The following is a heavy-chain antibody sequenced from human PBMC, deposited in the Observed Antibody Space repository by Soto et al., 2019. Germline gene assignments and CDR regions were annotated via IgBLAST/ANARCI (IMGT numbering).Heavy chain of an antibody. Sequence: GGSLRLSCAASGFTFSSYAMSWVRQAPGKGLEWVSAISGSGGSTYYADSVKGRFTISRDNSKNTLYLQMNSLRAEDTAVYYCAKDLANTMIVLPGRGAIKRTDDYWGQGTLVTVSS. CDR3: AKDLANTMIVLPGRGAIKRTDDY. CDR2: ISGSGGST. J-gene: IGHJ4*02. V-gene: IGHV3-23*01. CDR1: GFTFSSYA. D-gene: IGHD3-22*01.